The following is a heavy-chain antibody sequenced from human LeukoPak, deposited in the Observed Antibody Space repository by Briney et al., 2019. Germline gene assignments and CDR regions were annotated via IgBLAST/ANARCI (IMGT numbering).Heavy chain of an antibody. Sequence: PGRSLRLSCAASGFTFSSYGMHWVRQAPGKGLEWVAVIWYDGSNKYYADSVKGRFTISRDNSKNTLYLQMNSLRAEDTAVYYCARDQPHVRYDYTWGSYRYPDYWGQGTLVTVSS. CDR3: ARDQPHVRYDYTWGSYRYPDY. J-gene: IGHJ4*02. CDR1: GFTFSSYG. CDR2: IWYDGSNK. D-gene: IGHD3-16*02. V-gene: IGHV3-33*01.